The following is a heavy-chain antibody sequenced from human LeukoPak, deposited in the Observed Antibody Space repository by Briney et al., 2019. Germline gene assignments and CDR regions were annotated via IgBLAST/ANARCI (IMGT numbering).Heavy chain of an antibody. J-gene: IGHJ5*02. Sequence: SETLSLTCTISGGTFSSASWGWFRQPPGKGLEWIGYVYYSGITNYNPSLKSRVTISVGTSKSHFSLKLTSVTAADTAVYHCARPLGWSGPINWFDPWGRGTLVTVSS. D-gene: IGHD3-3*01. CDR2: VYYSGIT. CDR1: GGTFSSAS. CDR3: ARPLGWSGPINWFDP. V-gene: IGHV4-59*08.